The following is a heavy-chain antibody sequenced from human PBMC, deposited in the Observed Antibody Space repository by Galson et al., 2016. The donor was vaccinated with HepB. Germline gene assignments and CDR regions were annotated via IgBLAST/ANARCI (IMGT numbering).Heavy chain of an antibody. CDR2: ISPTSST. J-gene: IGHJ6*03. CDR3: ARDRGSYPDFGDDYYMDV. V-gene: IGHV4-4*07. D-gene: IGHD3/OR15-3a*01. Sequence: ETLSLTCTVSGGAISRNSWAWIRQPAGKGLEWIGRISPTSSTNYNPSLQSRISMSIDTSMNQFTLNLRSVTAADTAVYYCARDRGSYPDFGDDYYMDVWGKGTTVTVSS. CDR1: GGAISRNS.